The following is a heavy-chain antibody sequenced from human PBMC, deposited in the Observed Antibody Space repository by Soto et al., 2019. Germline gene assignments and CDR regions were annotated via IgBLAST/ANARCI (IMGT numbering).Heavy chain of an antibody. D-gene: IGHD3-10*01. Sequence: KPSETLSLTCAVYGGSFSGYYWSWIRQPPGKGLEWIGEINHSGSTNYNPSLKSRVTISVDTSKNQFSLKLSSVTAADTAVYYCARGFGYYGSGSNPFYYMDVWGKGTTVTVSS. J-gene: IGHJ6*03. CDR1: GGSFSGYY. CDR3: ARGFGYYGSGSNPFYYMDV. V-gene: IGHV4-34*01. CDR2: INHSGST.